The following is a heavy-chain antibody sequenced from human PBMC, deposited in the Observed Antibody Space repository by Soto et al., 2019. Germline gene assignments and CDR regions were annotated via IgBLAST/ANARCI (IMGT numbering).Heavy chain of an antibody. J-gene: IGHJ4*02. V-gene: IGHV2-5*02. Sequence: SGPTLVNPTQTLTLTCTFSGFSLSTSGVGVGWIRQPPGKALEWLALIYWDDDKRYSPSLKSRLTITKDTSKNQVVLTMTNMDPVDTATYYCAHSEDYDYVWGSYRPQFDYWGQGTLVTSP. CDR2: IYWDDDK. CDR3: AHSEDYDYVWGSYRPQFDY. D-gene: IGHD3-16*02. CDR1: GFSLSTSGVG.